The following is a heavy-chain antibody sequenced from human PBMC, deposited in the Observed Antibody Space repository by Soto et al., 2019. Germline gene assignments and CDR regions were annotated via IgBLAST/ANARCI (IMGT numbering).Heavy chain of an antibody. CDR3: ARVRYCSSTSCHPPDFDH. Sequence: GGSLSLSCAASGFPFSSYSMNWVRQAPGKGLEWVSSISTSSSYIYYADSVKGRFTISRDNAKNSLYLQMNSLRAEDTAVYYCARVRYCSSTSCHPPDFDHWGQGTLVTVS. CDR1: GFPFSSYS. CDR2: ISTSSSYI. V-gene: IGHV3-21*01. J-gene: IGHJ4*02. D-gene: IGHD2-2*01.